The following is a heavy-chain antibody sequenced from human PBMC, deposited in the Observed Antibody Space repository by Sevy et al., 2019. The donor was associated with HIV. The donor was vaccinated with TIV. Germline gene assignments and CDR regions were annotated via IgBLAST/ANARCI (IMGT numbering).Heavy chain of an antibody. V-gene: IGHV4-59*01. CDR3: ARAPPVRSGDDSLNWFDP. D-gene: IGHD5-12*01. CDR1: GGSISAYY. CDR2: IYYTGST. J-gene: IGHJ5*02. Sequence: SETLSLTCTVFGGSISAYYWSWIRQPPGKGLEYIGYIYYTGSTNYNPALKSRVTISVETSKNQFSLRLTSVTAADTAIYYCARAPPVRSGDDSLNWFDPWGQGTLVTVSS.